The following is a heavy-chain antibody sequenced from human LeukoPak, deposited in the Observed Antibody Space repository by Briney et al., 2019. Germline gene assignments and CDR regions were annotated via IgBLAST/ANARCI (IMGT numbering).Heavy chain of an antibody. V-gene: IGHV3-30*02. CDR3: AKAFYVVVTAET. J-gene: IGHJ5*02. Sequence: GGSLRLSCAASGFTFSSYGMHWVRQAPGKGLEWVAFIRYDGSNKYYADSVKGRFTISRDNSKNTLYLQMNSLRAEDTAVYYCAKAFYVVVTAETWGQGTLVTVSS. CDR1: GFTFSSYG. D-gene: IGHD2-21*02. CDR2: IRYDGSNK.